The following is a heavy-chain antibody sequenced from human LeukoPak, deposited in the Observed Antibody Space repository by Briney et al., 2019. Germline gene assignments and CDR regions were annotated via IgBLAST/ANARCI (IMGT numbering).Heavy chain of an antibody. Sequence: GGSLRLSCAASGFNVSRNYMSWVRQAPGKGLEWVSVIYSGGSTNYADSVKGRFTISRDNSKNTLYLQMNSLRAEDTAVYYCAKGVVVVVVAATPHFDYWGQGTLVTVSS. J-gene: IGHJ4*02. CDR2: IYSGGST. V-gene: IGHV3-53*01. CDR3: AKGVVVVVVAATPHFDY. CDR1: GFNVSRNY. D-gene: IGHD2-15*01.